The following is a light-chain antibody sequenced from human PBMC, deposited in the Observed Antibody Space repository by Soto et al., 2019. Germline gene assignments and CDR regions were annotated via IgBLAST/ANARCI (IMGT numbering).Light chain of an antibody. V-gene: IGKV1-13*02. CDR3: QQYNSYWT. Sequence: AIQLTQSPSSLSASVGDRVTITCRASQGISSYLGWYQQKPGKAPKLLIYDASSLESGVPSRFSGSGSGTEFTLTISSLQPGDFATYYCQQYNSYWTFGQGTKVDIK. J-gene: IGKJ1*01. CDR1: QGISSY. CDR2: DAS.